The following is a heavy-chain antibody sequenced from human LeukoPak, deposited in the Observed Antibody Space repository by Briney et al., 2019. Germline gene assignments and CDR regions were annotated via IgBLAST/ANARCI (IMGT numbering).Heavy chain of an antibody. D-gene: IGHD6-19*01. V-gene: IGHV3-64*01. CDR3: ARGSKQWLVENWFDP. CDR2: ISSNGGST. Sequence: GGSLRLSCAASGFTFSSYAMHWVRQATGKGLEYVSAISSNGGSTYYANSVKGRYTISRDNSKNTLYLQMGSLRAEDMAVYYCARGSKQWLVENWFDPWGQGTLVTVSS. CDR1: GFTFSSYA. J-gene: IGHJ5*02.